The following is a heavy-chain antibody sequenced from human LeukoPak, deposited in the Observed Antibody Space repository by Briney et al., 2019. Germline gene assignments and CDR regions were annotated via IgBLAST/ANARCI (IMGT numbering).Heavy chain of an antibody. J-gene: IGHJ4*02. CDR2: INPSGGST. Sequence: ASVKVSCKASGYIFTTYYMHWVRQAPGQGLEWMGIINPSGGSTSYAQKFQGRVTMTRDTSTSTVYMELSSLRSEDTAVYYCARDGETTVVTPRYFDYWGQGTLVTVSS. D-gene: IGHD4-23*01. CDR1: GYIFTTYY. V-gene: IGHV1-46*01. CDR3: ARDGETTVVTPRYFDY.